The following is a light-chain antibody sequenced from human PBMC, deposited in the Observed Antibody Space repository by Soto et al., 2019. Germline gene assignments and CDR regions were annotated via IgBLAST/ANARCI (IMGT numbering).Light chain of an antibody. CDR3: QQYTHWPIT. CDR2: GAS. J-gene: IGKJ5*01. V-gene: IGKV3-15*01. CDR1: QSVSSN. Sequence: EIVMTQSPATLSVSPGERATLSCRASQSVSSNLAWYQQKPGQAPRLLICGASTRATGIPARFSGSGSGTEFTLTISSLQSEDFAVYYCQQYTHWPITFGHGTRLEIK.